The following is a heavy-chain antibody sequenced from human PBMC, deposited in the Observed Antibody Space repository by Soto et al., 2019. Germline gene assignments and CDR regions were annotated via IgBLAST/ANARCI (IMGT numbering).Heavy chain of an antibody. J-gene: IGHJ4*02. CDR3: AHIVVAGLGYYFDY. Sequence: QITLKESGPTLVKPTQTLTLTCTFSGFSLSSTRMAVGWIRQPPGKALEWLALIYWDDDKRYSPFLKSRLTIXTXTXXNQVVLTMSHMDPVDTARYYCAHIVVAGLGYYFDYWGQGTLVTVSS. D-gene: IGHD6-19*01. CDR1: GFSLSSTRMA. V-gene: IGHV2-5*02. CDR2: IYWDDDK.